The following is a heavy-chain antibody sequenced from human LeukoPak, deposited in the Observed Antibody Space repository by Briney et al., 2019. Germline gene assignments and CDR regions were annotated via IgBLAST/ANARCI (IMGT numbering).Heavy chain of an antibody. CDR2: INPSAGST. Sequence: ASVKVSCKASGYTFTSYYMHWVRQAPGQGLEWMGIINPSAGSTSYAQKFQGRVTMTRDTSTSTVYMELSSLRSEDTAVYYCARVVIMVRGVPRALGYWGRGTLVTVSS. V-gene: IGHV1-46*01. J-gene: IGHJ4*02. D-gene: IGHD3-10*01. CDR1: GYTFTSYY. CDR3: ARVVIMVRGVPRALGY.